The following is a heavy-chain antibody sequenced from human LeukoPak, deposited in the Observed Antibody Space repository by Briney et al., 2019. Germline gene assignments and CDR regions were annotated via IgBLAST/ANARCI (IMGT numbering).Heavy chain of an antibody. CDR2: INPNSGGT. CDR3: ARDQAMVRGSLSGMDV. V-gene: IGHV1-2*02. D-gene: IGHD3-10*01. J-gene: IGHJ6*02. Sequence: ASVKVSCKASGYTFTGYYMHWVRQAPGQGLEWMGWINPNSGGTNYAQKFQGRVTMTRDTSISTAYMELSRLRSDGTAVYYCARDQAMVRGSLSGMDVWGQGTTVTVSS. CDR1: GYTFTGYY.